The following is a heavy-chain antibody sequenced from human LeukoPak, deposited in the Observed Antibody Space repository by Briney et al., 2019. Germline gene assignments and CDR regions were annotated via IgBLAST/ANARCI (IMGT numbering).Heavy chain of an antibody. Sequence: GGSLRLSCAASGFTFSSYAMSWVRQAPGKGLEWVSAITGSGGSTYYADSVKGRFTISRDNSKNTLYLQMNSLRAEDTAVYYCAKSAMVRGVMGMGFDPWGQGTLVTVSS. V-gene: IGHV3-23*01. J-gene: IGHJ5*02. D-gene: IGHD3-10*01. CDR3: AKSAMVRGVMGMGFDP. CDR1: GFTFSSYA. CDR2: ITGSGGST.